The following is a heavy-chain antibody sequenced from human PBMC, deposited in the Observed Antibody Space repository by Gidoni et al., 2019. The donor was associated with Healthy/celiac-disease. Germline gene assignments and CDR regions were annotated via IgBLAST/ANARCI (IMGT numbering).Heavy chain of an antibody. D-gene: IGHD4-17*01. V-gene: IGHV3-11*01. J-gene: IGHJ3*02. CDR1: GFTFSDYD. Sequence: QVQLVESGGGLVKPGGSLGLSCAASGFTFSDYDMSWIRQAPGKGLEWVSYSSSSGSTIYYADSVKGRFTISRDNAKNSLYLQMNSLRAEDTAVYYCARVPTVVTPCDACDIWGQGTMVTVSS. CDR3: ARVPTVVTPCDACDI. CDR2: SSSSGSTI.